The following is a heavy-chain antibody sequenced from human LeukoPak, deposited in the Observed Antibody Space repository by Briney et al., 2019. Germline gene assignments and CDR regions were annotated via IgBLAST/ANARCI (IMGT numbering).Heavy chain of an antibody. CDR3: ATEGFYF. CDR1: GAAFSKYG. V-gene: IGHV3-23*01. J-gene: IGHJ4*02. CDR2: ISRSGDIT. Sequence: PGGSLRLSCAASGAAFSKYGMKWVRQAAGAGLEYISGISRSGDITHYADSVKGRFTISRDNVKNTLYLQMNSLGAEDTALYYCATEGFYFWGPGTQVTVSS.